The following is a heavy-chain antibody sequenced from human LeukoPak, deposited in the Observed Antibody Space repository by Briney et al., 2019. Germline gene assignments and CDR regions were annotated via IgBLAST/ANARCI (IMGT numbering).Heavy chain of an antibody. CDR1: GFALSSYA. Sequence: GGSLRLSCAASGFALSSYAMSWVRQAPGKGLEWVPSISASGGSTNYADSVKGRFTISRDNSKNTVYLQMNSLRAEDTAVYYCAKVMKGSERLTMVRGVIIKTAGLYYMDVWGKGTTVTVSS. CDR3: AKVMKGSERLTMVRGVIIKTAGLYYMDV. V-gene: IGHV3-23*01. J-gene: IGHJ6*03. D-gene: IGHD3-10*01. CDR2: ISASGGST.